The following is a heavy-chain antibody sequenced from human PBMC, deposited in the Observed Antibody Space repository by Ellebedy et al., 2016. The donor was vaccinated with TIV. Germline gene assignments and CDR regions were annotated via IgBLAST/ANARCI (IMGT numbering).Heavy chain of an antibody. D-gene: IGHD1-26*01. V-gene: IGHV4-4*02. Sequence: MPSETLSLTCAVSGGSISSSNWWSWVRQPPGKGLEWIGEIYHSGSTNYNPSLKSRFTIAVDTSKNQFYYCARFSGRGGSGRNAQPSLDYWGQGTLVTVSS. CDR1: GGSISSSNW. CDR3: PSLDY. CDR2: IYHSGST. J-gene: IGHJ4*02.